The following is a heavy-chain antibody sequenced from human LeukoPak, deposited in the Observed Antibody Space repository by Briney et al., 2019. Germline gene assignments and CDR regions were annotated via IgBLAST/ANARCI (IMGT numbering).Heavy chain of an antibody. V-gene: IGHV3-23*01. D-gene: IGHD4-17*01. J-gene: IGHJ6*02. Sequence: GGSLRLSCAASGFTFSSYAMTWVRQAPGKGLEWVSAISGSGGSTYYADSVKGRCTISRDNSKNTLYLQMNSLRAEDTAVYYCAKTPSDYGDSYYYGTDVWGQGTTVTVSS. CDR2: ISGSGGST. CDR1: GFTFSSYA. CDR3: AKTPSDYGDSYYYGTDV.